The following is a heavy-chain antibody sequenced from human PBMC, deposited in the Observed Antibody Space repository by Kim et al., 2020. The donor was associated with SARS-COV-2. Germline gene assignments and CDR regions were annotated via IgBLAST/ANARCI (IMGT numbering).Heavy chain of an antibody. CDR2: IRSKAYGGTT. Sequence: GGSLRLSCTASGFTFGDYAMSWVRQAPGKGLEWVGFIRSKAYGGTTEYAASVKGRFTISRDDSKSIAYLQMNSLKTEDTAVYYCTRDGYSGYFHWGQGTLVTVSS. J-gene: IGHJ4*02. CDR1: GFTFGDYA. CDR3: TRDGYSGYFH. V-gene: IGHV3-49*04. D-gene: IGHD5-12*01.